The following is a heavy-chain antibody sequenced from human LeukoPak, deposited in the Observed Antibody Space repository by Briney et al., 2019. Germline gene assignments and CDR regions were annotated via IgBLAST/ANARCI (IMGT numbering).Heavy chain of an antibody. CDR1: GFSFSRYS. Sequence: TGGSLRLSCAASGFSFSRYSMNWVRQAPGKGLEWVSAFSGSAGTTYYADSVKGRFTVSRDNSKNTLYLQMNSLRAEDTAVYYCAKYFRADSGNYYRSFDYWGQGTLVTVSS. D-gene: IGHD1-26*01. V-gene: IGHV3-23*01. J-gene: IGHJ4*02. CDR3: AKYFRADSGNYYRSFDY. CDR2: FSGSAGTT.